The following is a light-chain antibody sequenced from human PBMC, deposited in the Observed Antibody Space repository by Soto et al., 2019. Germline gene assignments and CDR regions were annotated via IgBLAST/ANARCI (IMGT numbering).Light chain of an antibody. CDR3: QQYNNWPTWT. CDR2: GAS. CDR1: QSVSSN. V-gene: IGKV3-15*01. Sequence: EIVMTQSPATLSMSPGERDTLSCRASQSVSSNLAWYQQKPGQAPRLLIYGASTRATGIPARFSGSGSGTEFTLTISSLQSEDFAVYYCQQYNNWPTWTFGQGTKVEIK. J-gene: IGKJ1*01.